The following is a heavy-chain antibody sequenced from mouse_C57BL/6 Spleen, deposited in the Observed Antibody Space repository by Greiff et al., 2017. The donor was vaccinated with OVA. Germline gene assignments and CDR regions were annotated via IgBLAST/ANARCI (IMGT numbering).Heavy chain of an antibody. CDR3: ARGGQGDYYAMDY. CDR1: GYAFSSSW. J-gene: IGHJ4*01. CDR2: IYPGDGDT. D-gene: IGHD3-3*01. Sequence: VQLQQSGPELVKPGASVKISCKASGYAFSSSWMNWVKQRPGKGLEWIGRIYPGDGDTNYNGKFKGKATLTADKSSSTAYMQLSSLTSEDSAVYFCARGGQGDYYAMDYWGQGTSVTVSS. V-gene: IGHV1-82*01.